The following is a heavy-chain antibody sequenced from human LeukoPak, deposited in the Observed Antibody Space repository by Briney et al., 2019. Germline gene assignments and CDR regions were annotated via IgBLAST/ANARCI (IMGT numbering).Heavy chain of an antibody. Sequence: PSETLSLTCTVSGGSISSSSYYWRCIRQPPGKGLEWIGSIYYSGSTYYNPSLKSRVTTCVDTSKNQFSLKLSSVTAADTAVYDCARDEVVITISWYFDLWGRGTLVTVSS. D-gene: IGHD3-22*01. CDR3: ARDEVVITISWYFDL. CDR2: IYYSGST. V-gene: IGHV4-39*02. CDR1: GGSISSSSYY. J-gene: IGHJ2*01.